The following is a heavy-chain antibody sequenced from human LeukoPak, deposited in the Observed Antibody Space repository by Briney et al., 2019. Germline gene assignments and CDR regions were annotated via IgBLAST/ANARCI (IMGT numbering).Heavy chain of an antibody. J-gene: IGHJ4*02. CDR1: GGTLSSYA. V-gene: IGHV1-69*04. CDR2: IIPILGIA. Sequence: SVNVSCKASGGTLSSYAISWVRQAPGQGLEWMGRIIPILGIANYAQKFQGRVTIAADKSTSTAYMELSSLRSEDTAVYYCARVGLSGYYGHRKYYFDYWGQGTLVTVSS. D-gene: IGHD3-22*01. CDR3: ARVGLSGYYGHRKYYFDY.